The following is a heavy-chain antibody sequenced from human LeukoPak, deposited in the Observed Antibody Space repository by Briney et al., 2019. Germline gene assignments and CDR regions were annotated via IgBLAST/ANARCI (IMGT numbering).Heavy chain of an antibody. Sequence: GGSLRLSCAASGFTFDVYAMHWVRHAPGRGLEWVSGISWNSGSIGYADSVKGRFTISRDNAKNSLYLQMNSLRAEDTALYYCAKGSPAAPYSYYFYYWGQGTLVTVSS. CDR3: AKGSPAAPYSYYFYY. CDR1: GFTFDVYA. D-gene: IGHD6-13*01. CDR2: ISWNSGSI. V-gene: IGHV3-9*01. J-gene: IGHJ4*02.